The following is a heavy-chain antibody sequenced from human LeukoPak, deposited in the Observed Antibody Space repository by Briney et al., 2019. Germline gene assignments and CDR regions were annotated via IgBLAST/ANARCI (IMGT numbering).Heavy chain of an antibody. J-gene: IGHJ4*02. Sequence: VGSLRLSCAASGFTFDIYGMNWIRQAPGKGLEWVSHISSGSSPKYYADSVRGRFTISRDNAKKSLYLQMNSLRVEDTAVYYCARGDDGAYWGQGTLVTVSS. D-gene: IGHD3-16*01. V-gene: IGHV3-48*04. CDR1: GFTFDIYG. CDR3: ARGDDGAY. CDR2: ISSGSSPK.